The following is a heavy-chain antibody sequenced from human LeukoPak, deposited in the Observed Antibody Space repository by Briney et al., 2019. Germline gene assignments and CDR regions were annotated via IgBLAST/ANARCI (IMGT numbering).Heavy chain of an antibody. CDR2: ISYDGSNK. Sequence: GGSLRLSCAASGFTFSSYAMHWVRQAPGKGLEWVAVISYDGSNKYYADSVKGRFTISRDNSKNTLYLQMNSLRAEDTAVYYCARDDSSSWYPSYFDYWGQGTLVTVSS. D-gene: IGHD6-13*01. CDR3: ARDDSSSWYPSYFDY. CDR1: GFTFSSYA. V-gene: IGHV3-30*04. J-gene: IGHJ4*02.